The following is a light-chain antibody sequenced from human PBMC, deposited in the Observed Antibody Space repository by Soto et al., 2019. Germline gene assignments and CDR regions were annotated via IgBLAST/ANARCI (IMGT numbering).Light chain of an antibody. CDR3: SSYTRSSTPYV. Sequence: QSALTQPASVSGSPGQSITISCTGTSSDVGGYNYVSWYQQHPGKAHKLMIYEVSNRPSGVSNRFSGSKSVNTASLTISGLQAEDEADYYCSSYTRSSTPYVFGTGTKVTVL. J-gene: IGLJ1*01. CDR2: EVS. V-gene: IGLV2-14*01. CDR1: SSDVGGYNY.